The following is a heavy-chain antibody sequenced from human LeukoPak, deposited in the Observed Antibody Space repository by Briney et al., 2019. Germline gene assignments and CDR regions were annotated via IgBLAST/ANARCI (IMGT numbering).Heavy chain of an antibody. CDR1: GYTFTGYY. Sequence: ASVKVSCKASGYTFTGYYMHWVRQAPGQGLEWMGRINPNSGGTNYAQKFQGRVTMTRDTSISTAYMELSRLRSADTAVYYCARVDRGYSGYDYYFDYWGQGTLVTVSS. CDR3: ARVDRGYSGYDYYFDY. V-gene: IGHV1-2*06. J-gene: IGHJ4*02. CDR2: INPNSGGT. D-gene: IGHD5-12*01.